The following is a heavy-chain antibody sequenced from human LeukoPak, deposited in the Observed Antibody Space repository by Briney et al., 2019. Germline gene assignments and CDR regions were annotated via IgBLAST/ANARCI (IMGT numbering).Heavy chain of an antibody. J-gene: IGHJ4*02. D-gene: IGHD5-18*01. V-gene: IGHV4-61*01. CDR3: ARGRSYGFDFDS. CDR2: KYYGGST. Sequence: PSETLSLTCDVSGVSINTCCYYWTWIRQPPGKGLEWIGYKYYGGSTRYNSSLRSRLTISLDSSKNQFSLRLTSVTAADTAVYYCARGRSYGFDFDSWGPGTLVIVSS. CDR1: GVSINTCCYY.